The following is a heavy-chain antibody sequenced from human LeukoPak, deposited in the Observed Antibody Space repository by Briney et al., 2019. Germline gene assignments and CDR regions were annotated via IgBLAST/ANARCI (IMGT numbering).Heavy chain of an antibody. CDR1: GYTFTSYG. CDR2: ISAYNGNT. J-gene: IGHJ6*03. Sequence: ASVKVSCKASGYTFTSYGISWVRQAPGQGLEWMGWISAYNGNTNYAQKLQGRVTMTTDTSTSTAYMELRSLRSDDTAVYYCARAGNYYGSWTYMDVWGKGTTVTVSS. CDR3: ARAGNYYGSWTYMDV. D-gene: IGHD3-10*01. V-gene: IGHV1-18*01.